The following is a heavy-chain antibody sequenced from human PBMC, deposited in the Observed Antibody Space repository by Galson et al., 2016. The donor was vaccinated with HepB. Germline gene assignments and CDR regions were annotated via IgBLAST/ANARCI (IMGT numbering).Heavy chain of an antibody. CDR2: ITYSGTT. CDR3: ARQHPTGGAPDL. V-gene: IGHV4-39*01. Sequence: EPLSLTCFVSGFSVRGSNYHWGWIRQSPGKGLEWVGSITYSGTTYYNPSLKSRVTVSLDTSRDYFSLMLDSVTAADTAVYYCARQHPTGGAPDLWGQGTLVTVSS. D-gene: IGHD2-8*02. CDR1: GFSVRGSNYH. J-gene: IGHJ5*02.